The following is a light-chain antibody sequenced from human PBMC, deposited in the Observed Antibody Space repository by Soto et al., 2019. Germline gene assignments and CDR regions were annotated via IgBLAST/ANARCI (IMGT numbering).Light chain of an antibody. CDR3: QQRNVWPRIT. J-gene: IGKJ5*01. Sequence: EVVLTQSPAHLSLSPGERATLSCRAIQSVRTSVAWYQHKPGQAPRLVIYDASLRANGVPARFGGSGSGTDFTLTFTSLEPEDFAVYYCQQRNVWPRITFGQGTRLEIK. V-gene: IGKV3-11*01. CDR1: QSVRTS. CDR2: DAS.